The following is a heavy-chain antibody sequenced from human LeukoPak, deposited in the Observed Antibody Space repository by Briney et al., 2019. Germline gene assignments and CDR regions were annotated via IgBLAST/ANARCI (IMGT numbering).Heavy chain of an antibody. CDR3: AKSSSGYYTFDY. CDR2: ISGSGGST. J-gene: IGHJ4*02. D-gene: IGHD3-3*01. V-gene: IGHV3-23*01. Sequence: GGSLRLSCAASGFTFSSYAMSWVRQAPGKGLEWVSAISGSGGSTYYADSVKGRLTISRDNSKNTLYLQMNSLRAEDTAVYYCAKSSSGYYTFDYWGQGTLVTVSS. CDR1: GFTFSSYA.